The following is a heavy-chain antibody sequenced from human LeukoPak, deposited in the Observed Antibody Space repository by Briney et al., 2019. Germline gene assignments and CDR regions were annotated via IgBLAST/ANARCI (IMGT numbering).Heavy chain of an antibody. J-gene: IGHJ4*02. V-gene: IGHV3-21*01. CDR2: ISRTSSYI. CDR1: GFTSSSYN. CDR3: ARVLETDCSGGSCYSGLDY. Sequence: PGGSLRLSCAASGFTSSSYNMNWVRQAPGKGLEWVSSISRTSSYIYYADSVKGRFTISRDNAQNSLYLQMNSLRVEDTAVYYCARVLETDCSGGSCYSGLDYWGQGTLVTVSS. D-gene: IGHD2-15*01.